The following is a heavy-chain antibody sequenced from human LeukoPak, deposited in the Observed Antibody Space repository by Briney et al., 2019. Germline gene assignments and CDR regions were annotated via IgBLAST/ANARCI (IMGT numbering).Heavy chain of an antibody. CDR1: GGSISTYY. CDR3: AREGSMTARPFVSIDY. Sequence: SETLSLTCTVSGGSISTYYLSWVRQPAGKGLEWIGRIHTSGSVDYNPSLKSRVTMSVDTSKKQFSLTLSSVTAADTAMYYCAREGSMTARPFVSIDYWGQGTLVTVSS. J-gene: IGHJ4*02. V-gene: IGHV4-4*07. D-gene: IGHD6-6*01. CDR2: IHTSGSV.